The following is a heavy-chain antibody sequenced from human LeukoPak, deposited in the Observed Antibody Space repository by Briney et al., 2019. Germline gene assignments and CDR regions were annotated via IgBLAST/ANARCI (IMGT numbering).Heavy chain of an antibody. CDR3: AKTSAGIRGGYFDY. Sequence: GGSLRLSCAASGFTFSSYAMSWVRQAPGKGLEWVSAISGSGGSTYYADSVKGRFTISRDNSKNTLYLQMSSLRAEDTAVYYCAKTSAGIRGGYFDYWGQGTLVTVSS. V-gene: IGHV3-23*01. CDR1: GFTFSSYA. J-gene: IGHJ4*02. D-gene: IGHD3-10*01. CDR2: ISGSGGST.